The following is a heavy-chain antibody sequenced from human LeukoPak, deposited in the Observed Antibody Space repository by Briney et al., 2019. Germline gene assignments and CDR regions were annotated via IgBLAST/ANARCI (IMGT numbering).Heavy chain of an antibody. CDR3: ARDWGIYYDILTGYPDY. Sequence: PGGSLRLSCAASGFTFSSYSMNWVRQAPGKGLEWVSSISSSSYIYYADSVKGRFTISRDNAKNSLYLQMNSLRAEDTAVYYCARDWGIYYDILTGYPDYWGQGTLVTVSS. CDR2: ISSSSYI. CDR1: GFTFSSYS. V-gene: IGHV3-21*01. D-gene: IGHD3-9*01. J-gene: IGHJ4*02.